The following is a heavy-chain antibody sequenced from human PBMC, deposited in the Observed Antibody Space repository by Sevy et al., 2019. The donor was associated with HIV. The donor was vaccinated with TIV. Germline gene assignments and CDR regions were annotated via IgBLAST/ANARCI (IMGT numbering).Heavy chain of an antibody. D-gene: IGHD2-21*01. V-gene: IGHV3-7*01. CDR3: AREGVIYDDDGRDFDDAFDI. CDR1: AFSFSNYY. J-gene: IGHJ3*02. CDR2: IKQGGNEQ. Sequence: GGSLRLSCAASAFSFSNYYMTWVRQAPGKGLEWVANIKQGGNEQFYLESVKGRFTISRDDSKNSVYLQMTSLRAEDTAVYYCAREGVIYDDDGRDFDDAFDIWGHGTMVTVSS.